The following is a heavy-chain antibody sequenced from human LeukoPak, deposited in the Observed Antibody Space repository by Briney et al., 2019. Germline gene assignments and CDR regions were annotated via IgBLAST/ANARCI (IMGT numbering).Heavy chain of an antibody. CDR3: ARGASSAWYQNFDY. CDR2: LYSGGRT. D-gene: IGHD6-19*01. Sequence: GGSLRLSCAASGFTVSSKYMSWVRQAPGKGLEWVSALYSGGRTYSADSVKGRFTISRDNSKNTLFLQMDSLRAEDTAVYYCARGASSAWYQNFDYWGQGTLVTVSS. V-gene: IGHV3-66*01. CDR1: GFTVSSKY. J-gene: IGHJ4*02.